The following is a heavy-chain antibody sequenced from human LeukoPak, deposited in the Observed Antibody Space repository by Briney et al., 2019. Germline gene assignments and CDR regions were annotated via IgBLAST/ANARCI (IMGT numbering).Heavy chain of an antibody. D-gene: IGHD4-17*01. CDR2: ISYDGSNK. J-gene: IGHJ4*02. CDR1: GFTFSTYA. Sequence: GGSLRLSCAASGFTFSTYAMHWVRQAPGKGLEWVALISYDGSNKYYADSVKGRFTISRDNSKNTLYLQMNSLRAEDTAVYYCAKRPLNTVTTPQPFDYWDQGTLVTVSS. CDR3: AKRPLNTVTTPQPFDY. V-gene: IGHV3-30-3*02.